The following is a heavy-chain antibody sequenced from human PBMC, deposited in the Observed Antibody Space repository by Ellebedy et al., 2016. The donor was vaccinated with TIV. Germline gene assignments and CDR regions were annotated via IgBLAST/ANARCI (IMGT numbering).Heavy chain of an antibody. Sequence: GGSLRLSCAASGFRFAGHAMSWVRQAQGKGLEWVSSITGSGDKTYYRNSVRGRFTISRDNSRDTLYLDMNNLRGEDTALYSCARSAGDSSGWFVSWGQGTVVIVSS. CDR3: ARSAGDSSGWFVS. CDR2: ITGSGDKT. CDR1: GFRFAGHA. J-gene: IGHJ5*01. D-gene: IGHD3-22*01. V-gene: IGHV3-23*01.